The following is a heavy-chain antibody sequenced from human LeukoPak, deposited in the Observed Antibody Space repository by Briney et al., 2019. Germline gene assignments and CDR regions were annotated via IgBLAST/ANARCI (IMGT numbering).Heavy chain of an antibody. D-gene: IGHD3-10*01. CDR1: GFTFSSYG. Sequence: GGSLRLSCAASGFTFSSYGMSWVRQAPGKGLEWVSAISGSGGSTFYADSVKGRFTISRDNSKNTLFLQMNRLRAEDTAVYYCAKGGAVSSKSITLIRGTRRYYYYMDVWGKGTTVTISS. J-gene: IGHJ6*03. V-gene: IGHV3-23*01. CDR3: AKGGAVSSKSITLIRGTRRYYYYMDV. CDR2: ISGSGGST.